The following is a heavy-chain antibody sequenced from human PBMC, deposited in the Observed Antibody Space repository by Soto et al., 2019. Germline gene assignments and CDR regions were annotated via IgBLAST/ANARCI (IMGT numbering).Heavy chain of an antibody. V-gene: IGHV1-18*01. D-gene: IGHD3-9*01. J-gene: IGHJ3*02. CDR3: TRYFGWLLYEEAFDI. Sequence: ASVKVSCKASGYTFTSYGISWVRPAPGQGLEWMGWICAYDRHTNYAQKLQGRVTMTTDTSTSTAYMELRSLRSDDTAVYYCTRYFGWLLYEEAFDIWGQGTMVTVSS. CDR2: ICAYDRHT. CDR1: GYTFTSYG.